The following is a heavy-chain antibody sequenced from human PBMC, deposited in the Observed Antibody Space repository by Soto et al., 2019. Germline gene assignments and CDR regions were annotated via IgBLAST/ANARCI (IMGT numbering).Heavy chain of an antibody. Sequence: GGSLRLSCAASGYTFCSYAMHWVRQAPGKGLEWVAVISYDGSNKYYADSVKGRFTISRDNSKNTLYLQVNSLRAEDTAVYYCAKLKYYDILTGYGGMDVWGQGTTVTVSS. D-gene: IGHD3-9*01. CDR3: AKLKYYDILTGYGGMDV. CDR2: ISYDGSNK. J-gene: IGHJ6*02. CDR1: GYTFCSYA. V-gene: IGHV3-30-3*02.